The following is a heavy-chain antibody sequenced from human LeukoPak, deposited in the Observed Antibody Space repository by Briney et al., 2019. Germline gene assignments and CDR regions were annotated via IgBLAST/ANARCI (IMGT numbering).Heavy chain of an antibody. V-gene: IGHV1-46*01. CDR3: ARVANYDSSGYYFDY. J-gene: IGHJ4*02. CDR1: GYTFTSHY. CDR2: INPSSGST. Sequence: ASANVSCKASGYTFTSHYIHWVRQAPGQGLEWMGLINPSSGSTIYAQKFQGRVTMTRDMSTSTVYMELSSLRSEDTAVYYCARVANYDSSGYYFDYWGQGTLVTVCS. D-gene: IGHD3-22*01.